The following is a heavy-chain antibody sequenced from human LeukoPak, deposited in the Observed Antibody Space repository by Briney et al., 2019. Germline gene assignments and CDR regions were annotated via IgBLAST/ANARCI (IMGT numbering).Heavy chain of an antibody. J-gene: IGHJ6*02. CDR3: AREKQLGQYYYYYYGMDV. V-gene: IGHV3-30-3*01. Sequence: GGSLRLSCAASGFTVSTYYMNWVRQAPGKGLEWVAVISYDGSNKYYADSVKGRFTISRDNSKNTLYLQMNSLRAEDTAVYYCAREKQLGQYYYYYYGMDVWGQGTTVTVSS. D-gene: IGHD6-6*01. CDR2: ISYDGSNK. CDR1: GFTVSTYY.